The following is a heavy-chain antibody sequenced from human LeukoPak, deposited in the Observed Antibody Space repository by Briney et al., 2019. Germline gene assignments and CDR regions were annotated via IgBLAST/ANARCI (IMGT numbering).Heavy chain of an antibody. Sequence: TGESLKISCKGSGYSFTSYWIGWVRQMPGKGLEWMGIIYPGDSDTRYSPSFQGQVTISADKSISTAYLQWSSLKASDTAMYYCARLPPLPNCSSTSCYVGYYYYMDVWGKGTTVTVSS. CDR2: IYPGDSDT. D-gene: IGHD2-2*01. J-gene: IGHJ6*03. CDR1: GYSFTSYW. CDR3: ARLPPLPNCSSTSCYVGYYYYMDV. V-gene: IGHV5-51*01.